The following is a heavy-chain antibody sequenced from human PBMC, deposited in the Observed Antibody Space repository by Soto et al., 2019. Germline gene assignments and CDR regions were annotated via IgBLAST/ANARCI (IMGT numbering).Heavy chain of an antibody. Sequence: SETLSLTCAVYGGSFSGYYWSWIRQPPGKGLEWIGEIDHSGSTNYNPSLKSRVTISVDTSKNQFSLKLSSVTAADTAVYYCARDLNLEDSSGWYGMDVWGQGTTVTVSS. CDR3: ARDLNLEDSSGWYGMDV. CDR1: GGSFSGYY. CDR2: IDHSGST. J-gene: IGHJ6*02. D-gene: IGHD6-19*01. V-gene: IGHV4-34*01.